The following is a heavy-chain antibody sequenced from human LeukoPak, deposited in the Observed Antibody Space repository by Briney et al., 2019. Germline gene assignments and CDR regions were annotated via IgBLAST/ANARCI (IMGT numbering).Heavy chain of an antibody. V-gene: IGHV3-53*01. CDR3: MGSFGELTFFDY. D-gene: IGHD3-10*01. CDR2: IYSGGRT. Sequence: HPGGSLRLSCAASGFTLSSNYMSGVRQAPGKGLEWVSVIYSGGRTYYADSVKGRFTISRDNSKNTLYLQMNSLKTEDTAVYYCMGSFGELTFFDYWGQGTLVTVSS. CDR1: GFTLSSNY. J-gene: IGHJ4*02.